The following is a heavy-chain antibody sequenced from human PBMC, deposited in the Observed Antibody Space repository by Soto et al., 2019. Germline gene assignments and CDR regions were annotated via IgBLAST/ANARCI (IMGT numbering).Heavy chain of an antibody. V-gene: IGHV1-18*01. Sequence: QVQLVQSGAEVEKPGASVKVSCTASGYTFTSFGINWVRQAPGQGLEWMGWVSAYNGNTKYAQKLQGRVTMTTDSSTSTAYMELRSLRSDDTAVYYCARVSLAWAAALKTCDYPKNFFDYWGQGTLVTVSS. D-gene: IGHD2-2*01. CDR3: ARVSLAWAAALKTCDYPKNFFDY. J-gene: IGHJ4*02. CDR2: VSAYNGNT. CDR1: GYTFTSFG.